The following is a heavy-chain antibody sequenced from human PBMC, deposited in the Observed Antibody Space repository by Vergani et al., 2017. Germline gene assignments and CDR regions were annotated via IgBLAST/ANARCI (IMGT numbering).Heavy chain of an antibody. Sequence: QVQLVESGGGVVQPGRSLRLSCAASGFTFNQYGMHWVRQAPGKGLEWVAVTWYDGNNKQYADSVKGRFTISRDNSKSTMYLQMNSLRDEDTGVYYCARGNYYGSGTYVDPWVQGTLVTVSS. V-gene: IGHV3-33*01. J-gene: IGHJ5*02. D-gene: IGHD3-10*01. CDR3: ARGNYYGSGTYVDP. CDR2: TWYDGNNK. CDR1: GFTFNQYG.